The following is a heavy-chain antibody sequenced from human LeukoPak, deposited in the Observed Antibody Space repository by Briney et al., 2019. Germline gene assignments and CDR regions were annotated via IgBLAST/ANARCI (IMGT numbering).Heavy chain of an antibody. CDR1: GGTFSSYA. J-gene: IGHJ4*02. CDR2: IIHIFGTA. CDR3: EGGYSGRWVPADY. V-gene: IGHV1-69*05. Sequence: SVKVSCKASGGTFSSYAISWVRQAPGQGLEWMGGIIHIFGTANYAQKFQGRVTNTTDESTSTAYMELSSVRCGDTAVYYREGGYSGRWVPADYWGQGTLVTVSS. D-gene: IGHD1-26*01.